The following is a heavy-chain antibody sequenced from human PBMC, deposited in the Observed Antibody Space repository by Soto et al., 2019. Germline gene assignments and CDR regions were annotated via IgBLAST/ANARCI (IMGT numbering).Heavy chain of an antibody. J-gene: IGHJ4*02. CDR2: IYYSGST. CDR3: ARTNYDFWSGYYY. Sequence: SETLSLTCTVSGGSISSGGYYWSWIRQHPGKGLEWIGYIYYSGSTYYNPSLKSRVTISVDTSKNQFSLKLSSVTAADTAVYYCARTNYDFWSGYYYWGQGTLVTVS. V-gene: IGHV4-31*03. CDR1: GGSISSGGYY. D-gene: IGHD3-3*01.